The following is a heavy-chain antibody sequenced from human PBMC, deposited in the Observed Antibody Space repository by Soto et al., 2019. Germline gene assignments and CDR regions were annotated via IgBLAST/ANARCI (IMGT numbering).Heavy chain of an antibody. J-gene: IGHJ4*02. Sequence: SPALSLTCALSGGSVSSNFAAWNWIRQSPSRGLEWLGRTYYRSKWYNDYAVSVKSRLTINPDTFRNQFSLQLKSVTPEDTAVYYCARDSSGRYTIDYWGQGTLVTVSS. V-gene: IGHV6-1*01. CDR3: ARDSSGRYTIDY. D-gene: IGHD3-22*01. CDR1: GGSVSSNFAA. CDR2: TYYRSKWYN.